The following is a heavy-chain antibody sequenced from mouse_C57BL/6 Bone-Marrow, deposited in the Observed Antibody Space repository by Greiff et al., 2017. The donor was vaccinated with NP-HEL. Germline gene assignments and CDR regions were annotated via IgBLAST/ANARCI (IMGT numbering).Heavy chain of an antibody. D-gene: IGHD4-1*01. J-gene: IGHJ4*01. CDR1: GYSFTGYY. V-gene: IGHV1-42*01. CDR3: ARFWDGPMDY. CDR2: INPSTGGT. Sequence: EVQLQQSGPELVKPGASVKISCKASGYSFTGYYMNWVKQSPEKSLEWIGEINPSTGGTTYNQKFKAKATLTVDKSSSTAYMQLKSLTSEDSAVDYCARFWDGPMDYWGQGTSVTVSS.